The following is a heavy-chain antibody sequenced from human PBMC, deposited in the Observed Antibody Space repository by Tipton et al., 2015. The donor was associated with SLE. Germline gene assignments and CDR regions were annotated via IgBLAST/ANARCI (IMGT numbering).Heavy chain of an antibody. CDR1: GYSFTSDW. J-gene: IGHJ5*02. Sequence: QSGAEVKKPGESLKISCQGSGYSFTSDWIAWMRQMPGRGLEWMGVINPGNSDTRYNSTLQGQVTISVDKAINTAYRQCSSLKASDSAMYYCAAYSASTGWFDPWGQGTLVTVSS. V-gene: IGHV5-51*03. CDR3: AAYSASTGWFDP. CDR2: INPGNSDT. D-gene: IGHD1-1*01.